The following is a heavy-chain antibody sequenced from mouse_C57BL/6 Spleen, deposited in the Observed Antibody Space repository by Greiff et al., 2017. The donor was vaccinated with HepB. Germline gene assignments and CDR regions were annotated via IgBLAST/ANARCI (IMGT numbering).Heavy chain of an antibody. CDR3: TRYGYFDY. CDR2: IDPETGGT. CDR1: GYTFTDYE. D-gene: IGHD1-1*01. V-gene: IGHV1-15*01. J-gene: IGHJ2*01. Sequence: VQRVESGAELVRPGASVTLSCKASGYTFTDYEMHWVKQTPVHGLEWIGAIDPETGGTAYNQKFKGKAILTADKSSSTAYMELRSLTSEDSAVYYCTRYGYFDYWGQGTTLTVSS.